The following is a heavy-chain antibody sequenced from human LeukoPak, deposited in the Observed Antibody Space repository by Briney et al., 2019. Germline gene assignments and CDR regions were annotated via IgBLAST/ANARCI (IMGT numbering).Heavy chain of an antibody. Sequence: PGGSLRLSCAVSGLTFSDYYMSWIRQAPGKGLEWVSYISSSGSTIYYADSVKGRFTISRDNAKNSLYLQMNSLRAEDTAVYYCAREVRSAHYFDYWGQGTLVTVSS. CDR2: ISSSGSTI. D-gene: IGHD3-3*01. CDR1: GLTFSDYY. J-gene: IGHJ4*02. CDR3: AREVRSAHYFDY. V-gene: IGHV3-11*01.